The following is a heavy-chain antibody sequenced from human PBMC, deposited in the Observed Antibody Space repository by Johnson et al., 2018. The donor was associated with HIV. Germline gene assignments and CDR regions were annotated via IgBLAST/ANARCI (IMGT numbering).Heavy chain of an antibody. CDR2: ITSDGSST. V-gene: IGHV3-74*01. J-gene: IGHJ3*02. CDR1: GFTFSSYW. Sequence: EVQLLESGGGLVQPGGYLRLSCAASGFTFSSYWMHWVRQAPGKGLVWVSRITSDGSSTNYADSVKGRFTISRDNVKNTLYLQMNSLRAEDTAVYYCTRRRDLDAFDIWGQGTMVTVSS. CDR3: TRRRDLDAFDI.